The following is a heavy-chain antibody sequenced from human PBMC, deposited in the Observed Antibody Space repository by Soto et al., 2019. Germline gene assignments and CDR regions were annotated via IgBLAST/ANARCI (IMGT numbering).Heavy chain of an antibody. J-gene: IGHJ6*02. D-gene: IGHD3-9*01. CDR2: IIPIFGTA. V-gene: IGHV1-69*13. CDR1: GGTFSSYA. Sequence: ASGNVSCKASGGTFSSYAISWVRQAPGQGLEWMGGIIPIFGTANYAQKFQGRVTITADESTSTAYMELSSLRSEDTAVYYCARAPPGDYDILTGYRYYYYYGMDVWGQVTTFTVS. CDR3: ARAPPGDYDILTGYRYYYYYGMDV.